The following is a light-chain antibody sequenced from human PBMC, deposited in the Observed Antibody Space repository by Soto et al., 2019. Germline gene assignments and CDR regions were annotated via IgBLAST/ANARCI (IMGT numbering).Light chain of an antibody. CDR2: DVS. CDR1: SSDVGGYNY. Sequence: QSALTQPRSVSGSPGQSVTSSCTGTSSDVGGYNYVSWYQQHPGKGPKLMIYDVSKRPSGGPDRFSGSKSGDTASVTICGLQADDEADYHCCPSSGSFVVFGGGTK. V-gene: IGLV2-11*01. J-gene: IGLJ2*01. CDR3: CPSSGSFVV.